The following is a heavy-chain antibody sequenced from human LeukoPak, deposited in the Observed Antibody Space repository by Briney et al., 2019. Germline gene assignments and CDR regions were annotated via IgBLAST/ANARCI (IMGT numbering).Heavy chain of an antibody. CDR2: ISYDGSNK. J-gene: IGHJ4*02. D-gene: IGHD5-18*01. V-gene: IGHV3-30*18. Sequence: GGSLRLSCAASGFTFSSYGMHWVRQAPGKGLEWVAVISYDGSNKYYADSVKGRFTISRDNSKNTLYLQMNSLRAEDTAVYYCAKEVDTAMDYLDYWGQGTLVTVSS. CDR1: GFTFSSYG. CDR3: AKEVDTAMDYLDY.